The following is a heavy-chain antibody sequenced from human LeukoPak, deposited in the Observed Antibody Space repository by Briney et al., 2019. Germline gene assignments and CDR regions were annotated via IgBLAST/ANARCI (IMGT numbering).Heavy chain of an antibody. V-gene: IGHV3-48*02. Sequence: PGGSLRLSCAASGFTFSSYSMNWVRQAPGKGLEWVSDISSSSSTIYYADSVKGRFTISRDNAKNSLYLQMNSLRDEDTAVYYCAREVRMITFGGANQWFDPWGQGTLVTVSS. CDR2: ISSSSSTI. J-gene: IGHJ5*02. CDR1: GFTFSSYS. CDR3: AREVRMITFGGANQWFDP. D-gene: IGHD3-16*01.